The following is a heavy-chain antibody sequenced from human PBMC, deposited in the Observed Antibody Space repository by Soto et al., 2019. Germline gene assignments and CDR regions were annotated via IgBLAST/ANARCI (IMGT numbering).Heavy chain of an antibody. Sequence: SETLSLTCTVSGVSISTYYWIWIRQSPGKGLEWIGYIHYSGSTKYNPSLKSRVTMSVDRSQNQFSLQLRSVTAADTAVYFCVRGFYDSRGYSAPFVSWGQGTLVTVSS. CDR3: VRGFYDSRGYSAPFVS. CDR1: GVSISTYY. D-gene: IGHD3-22*01. V-gene: IGHV4-59*01. CDR2: IHYSGST. J-gene: IGHJ4*02.